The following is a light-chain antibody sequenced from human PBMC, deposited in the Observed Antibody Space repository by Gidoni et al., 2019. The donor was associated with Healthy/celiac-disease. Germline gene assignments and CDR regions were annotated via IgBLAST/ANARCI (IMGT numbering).Light chain of an antibody. J-gene: IGKJ1*01. CDR1: QSVSSSY. CDR2: DAS. V-gene: IGKV3D-20*01. CDR3: QQYGSSRWT. Sequence: EIVLTQSPATLSLSPGARATLSGGASQSVSSSYLAWYQQKPGLAPRLLIYDASSRATGIPDRFMGSGSGTDFTLTISRLEPEDFAVCYCQQYGSSRWTFGQGTKVEIK.